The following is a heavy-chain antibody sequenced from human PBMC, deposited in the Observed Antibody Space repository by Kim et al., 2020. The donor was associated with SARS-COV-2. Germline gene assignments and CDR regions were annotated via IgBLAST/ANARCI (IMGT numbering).Heavy chain of an antibody. V-gene: IGHV3-23*01. Sequence: GGSLRLSCAASGFTFGDYAMSWVRQAPGKGLEWVSGICRSGGCSFYAASVRGRFSISRDNSRDTLYLQMNSLGAEDTAIYYCAKYYDYDSSGLGHWGQGTLVTVSS. J-gene: IGHJ4*02. CDR3: AKYYDYDSSGLGH. CDR2: ICRSGGCS. D-gene: IGHD3-22*01. CDR1: GFTFGDYA.